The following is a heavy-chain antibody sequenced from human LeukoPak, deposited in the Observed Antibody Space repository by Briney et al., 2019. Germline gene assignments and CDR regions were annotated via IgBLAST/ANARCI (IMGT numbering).Heavy chain of an antibody. CDR3: ARITPAGRQLDY. CDR1: GFSLSTSGMC. D-gene: IGHD6-13*01. Sequence: GSGPALVKPTQTLTLTCTFSGFSLSTSGMCVSWIRQPPGKALEWLARIDWEDDKYYSTSLKTRLTISKDTSKNQVVLTMTNMDPVDTATYYCARITPAGRQLDYWGQGTLVTVSS. CDR2: IDWEDDK. V-gene: IGHV2-70*11. J-gene: IGHJ4*02.